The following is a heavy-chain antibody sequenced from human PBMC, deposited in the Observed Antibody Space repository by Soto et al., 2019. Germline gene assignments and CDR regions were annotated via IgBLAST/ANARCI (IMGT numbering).Heavy chain of an antibody. CDR3: AKATANGGWFNPFDS. V-gene: IGHV3-23*01. J-gene: IGHJ4*02. Sequence: GGTLRLSCAASGFSFVNYAMNWVRQAPGKGLEWVSGLSGSGTSTYYADSVKGRFTISRDNSRDTLFLQMNSLTADDTAVYYCAKATANGGWFNPFDSWGQGALVTVSS. CDR2: LSGSGTST. D-gene: IGHD6-19*01. CDR1: GFSFVNYA.